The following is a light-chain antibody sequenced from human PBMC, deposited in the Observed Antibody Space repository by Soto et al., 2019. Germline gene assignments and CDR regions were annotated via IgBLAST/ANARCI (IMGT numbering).Light chain of an antibody. CDR1: QDISSW. CDR3: QQANSFPLT. J-gene: IGKJ4*01. Sequence: DLQMTQPPSFASAYAGDRVTITSRARQDISSWLVWYQQKPGKAPKLLIHATSGLQSGVPSRFSGSGSGTDFTLTISNLQSEDFATYYCQQANSFPLTFGGGTKVDIK. V-gene: IGKV1-12*01. CDR2: ATS.